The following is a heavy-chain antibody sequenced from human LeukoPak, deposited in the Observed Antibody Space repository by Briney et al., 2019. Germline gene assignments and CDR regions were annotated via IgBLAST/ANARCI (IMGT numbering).Heavy chain of an antibody. D-gene: IGHD1-14*01. CDR2: INTNTGNP. J-gene: IGHJ5*02. CDR1: GYTFTSYA. V-gene: IGHV7-4-1*02. CDR3: ARVSPKPPFNWFDP. Sequence: ASVKVSCKASGYTFTSYAMNWVRQAPGQGLEWMGWINTNTGNPTYAQGFTGRFVFSLDTSVSTAYLQISSLKAEDTAVYYCARVSPKPPFNWFDPWGQGTLVTVSS.